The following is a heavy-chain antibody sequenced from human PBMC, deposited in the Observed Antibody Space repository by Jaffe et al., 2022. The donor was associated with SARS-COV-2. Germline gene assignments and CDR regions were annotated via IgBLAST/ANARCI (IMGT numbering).Heavy chain of an antibody. Sequence: EVQLVESGGGLVQPGGSLRLSCAASGFTVSSNYMSWVRQAPGKGLEWVSVIYSGGSTYYADSVKGRFTISRHNSKNTLYLQMNSLRAEDTAVYYCARDLSQLVGYFDLWGRGTLVTVSS. J-gene: IGHJ2*01. CDR2: IYSGGST. V-gene: IGHV3-53*04. D-gene: IGHD1-1*01. CDR1: GFTVSSNY. CDR3: ARDLSQLVGYFDL.